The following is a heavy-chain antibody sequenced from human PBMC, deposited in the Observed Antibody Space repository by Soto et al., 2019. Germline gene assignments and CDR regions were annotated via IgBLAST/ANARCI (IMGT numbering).Heavy chain of an antibody. D-gene: IGHD3-10*02. J-gene: IGHJ4*02. V-gene: IGHV4-59*02. CDR1: GGSVYDFY. CDR2: IYNNGRT. CDR3: ARGHGIYVRFDS. Sequence: QVHLQESGPGRVKPSETLSLTCSVSGGSVYDFYWNWLRQTPGKGLEWIGNIYNNGRTNYNPSLKNRVTISIDTSKNQFSRHLSSVTTADTAMYFCARGHGIYVRFDSWGQGTLVSVSS.